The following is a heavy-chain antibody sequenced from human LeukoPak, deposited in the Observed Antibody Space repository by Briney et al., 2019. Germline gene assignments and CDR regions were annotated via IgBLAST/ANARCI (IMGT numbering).Heavy chain of an antibody. J-gene: IGHJ5*02. V-gene: IGHV3-23*01. CDR1: GFTFSSYA. CDR3: AKDLKRWQQLRWFDP. D-gene: IGHD6-13*01. CDR2: ISGSGGST. Sequence: PGGSLRLSCAASGFTFSSYAMSWVRQAPGKGLEWASAISGSGGSTYYADSVKGRFTISRDNSKNTLYLQMNSLRAEDTAVYYCAKDLKRWQQLRWFDPWGQGTLVTVSS.